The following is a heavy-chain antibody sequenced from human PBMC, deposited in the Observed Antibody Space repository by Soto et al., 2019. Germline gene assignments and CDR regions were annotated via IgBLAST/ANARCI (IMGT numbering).Heavy chain of an antibody. CDR1: GYTFTNYY. V-gene: IGHV1-2*02. CDR2: INPYNGDT. J-gene: IGHJ4*02. D-gene: IGHD3-9*01. Sequence: QVQLVQSGAEVGKPGASMKVSCKASGYTFTNYYLHWVRQAPGQGLEWLTWINPYNGDTVYGQKFLGRVTLTRDTSTTTAYLELTSLTSADTATYFCARDFATLTKDEWGQGTLVTVSS. CDR3: ARDFATLTKDE.